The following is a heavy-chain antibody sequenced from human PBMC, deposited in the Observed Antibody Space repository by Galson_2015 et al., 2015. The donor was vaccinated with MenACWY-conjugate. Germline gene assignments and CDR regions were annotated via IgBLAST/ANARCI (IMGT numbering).Heavy chain of an antibody. Sequence: SMRLSCAASGFTFSSYAMHCVRQAPGKGLEYVSAISSNGGSTYYANSVKGRFTISRDNSKNTLYLQMGSLRAEDMAVYYCARGYFLNTYWGQGTLVTVSS. CDR1: GFTFSSYA. V-gene: IGHV3-64*01. CDR2: ISSNGGST. J-gene: IGHJ4*02. D-gene: IGHD2-21*01. CDR3: ARGYFLNTY.